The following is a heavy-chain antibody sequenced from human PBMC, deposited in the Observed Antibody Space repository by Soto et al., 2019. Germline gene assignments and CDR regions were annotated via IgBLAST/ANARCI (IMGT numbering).Heavy chain of an antibody. J-gene: IGHJ6*03. CDR3: ARMAIFGVVIIPTDYMDV. CDR2: ISSSSSTI. Sequence: GGSLRLSCAASGFTFSSYSMNWVRQAPGKGLEWVSYISSSSSTIYYADSVKGRFTISRDNAKNSLYLQMNSLRAEDTAVYYCARMAIFGVVIIPTDYMDVWGKGTTVTVSS. CDR1: GFTFSSYS. D-gene: IGHD3-3*01. V-gene: IGHV3-48*01.